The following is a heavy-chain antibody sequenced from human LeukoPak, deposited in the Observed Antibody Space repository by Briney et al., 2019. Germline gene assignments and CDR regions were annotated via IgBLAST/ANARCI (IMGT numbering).Heavy chain of an antibody. Sequence: ASVKVSCKASGYTFTSYGISWVRQAPGQGLEWMGWISAYNGDTNYAQKLQDRVTMSTDTSTRTAYMELRSLRSDDTAVYYCASNTGSDSSGYAYWGQGTLVTVSS. V-gene: IGHV1-18*01. D-gene: IGHD3-22*01. CDR3: ASNTGSDSSGYAY. CDR2: ISAYNGDT. CDR1: GYTFTSYG. J-gene: IGHJ4*02.